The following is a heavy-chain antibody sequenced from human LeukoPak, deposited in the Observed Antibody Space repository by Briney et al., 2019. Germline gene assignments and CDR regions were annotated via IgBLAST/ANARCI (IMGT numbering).Heavy chain of an antibody. CDR1: GFTFSSYG. V-gene: IGHV3-33*01. CDR3: ARDQYDTWSRRGNFDS. J-gene: IGHJ4*02. D-gene: IGHD3-3*01. Sequence: GGSLRLSCAASGFTFSSYGMHWVRQAPGKGLEWVAVIWYDGSNKYYADSVKGRFTISRDNTKNSLYLQMNSLRAEDTAVFYCARDQYDTWSRRGNFDSWGQGTLVIVSS. CDR2: IWYDGSNK.